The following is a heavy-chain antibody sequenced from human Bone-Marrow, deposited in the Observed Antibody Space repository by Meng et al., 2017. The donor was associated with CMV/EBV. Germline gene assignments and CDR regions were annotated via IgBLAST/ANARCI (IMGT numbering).Heavy chain of an antibody. J-gene: IGHJ4*02. CDR2: ISWDGGST. V-gene: IGHV3-43D*03. CDR1: GFTFDDYA. D-gene: IGHD6-6*01. Sequence: GGSLRLSCAASGFTFDDYAMHWVRQAPGKGLEWVSLISWDGGSTYYADSVKGRFTISRDNSKNSLYLQMNSLRAEDTAFYYCAKDYSGYSTSPYFDSWGQGTLFTVSS. CDR3: AKDYSGYSTSPYFDS.